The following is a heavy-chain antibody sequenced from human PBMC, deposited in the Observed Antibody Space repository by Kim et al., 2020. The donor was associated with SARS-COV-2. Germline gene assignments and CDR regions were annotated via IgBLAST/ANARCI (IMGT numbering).Heavy chain of an antibody. D-gene: IGHD2-2*01. CDR1: GFTFQDYA. V-gene: IGHV3-43D*03. CDR3: AKDKFCSSHSCSEIYRNGMDV. CDR2: ISWDGDSS. J-gene: IGHJ6*02. Sequence: GGSLRLSCGASGFTFQDYAMHWVRHVPGKGLEWVSLISWDGDSSYYADSVKGRFVISRDNSGNSLSLLMSSLRTEDTAVYYCAKDKFCSSHSCSEIYRNGMDVWGQGTMVTVSS.